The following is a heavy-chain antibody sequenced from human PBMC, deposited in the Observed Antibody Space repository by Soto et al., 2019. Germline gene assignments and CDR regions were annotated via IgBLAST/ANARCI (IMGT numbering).Heavy chain of an antibody. CDR3: TSSDGYLAY. V-gene: IGHV3-49*04. D-gene: IGHD2-8*01. CDR2: IRGKAYGGTT. J-gene: IGHJ4*02. CDR1: GFTFGDYA. Sequence: GGSLRLSCTGSGFTFGDYAMSWVRQAPGKGLEWVGFIRGKAYGGTTEYAASVKGRFTISRDDSKSIAYLQMNSLKTEDTAVYYCTSSDGYLAYWGQGTLVTVSS.